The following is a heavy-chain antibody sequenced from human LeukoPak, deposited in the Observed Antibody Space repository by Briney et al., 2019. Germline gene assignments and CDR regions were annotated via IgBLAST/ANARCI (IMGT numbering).Heavy chain of an antibody. J-gene: IGHJ4*02. CDR2: ISYDGTNK. CDR3: ARAELLSLDY. D-gene: IGHD1-7*01. CDR1: GFTFSDYA. Sequence: GGSLRLSCAASGFTFSDYAMHWVRQAPGKGLEWVAVISYDGTNKYYADSVKGRFTISRDNSKNTLYLQMNSLRVEDTAVYYCARAELLSLDYWGQGTLVTVSS. V-gene: IGHV3-30*04.